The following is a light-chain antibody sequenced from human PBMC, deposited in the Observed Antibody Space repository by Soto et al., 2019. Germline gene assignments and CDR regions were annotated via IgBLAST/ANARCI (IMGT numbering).Light chain of an antibody. CDR1: SGRSSYA. Sequence: QAVVTQSPSASASLGASVKLTCTLSSGRSSYAIAWHQQQPEKGPRYLMKLNNDGSHSKGDEIPDRFSGSSAGAERYLTISCLQSGEEADYYCQTWGTGTGVFGGGTQLTVL. J-gene: IGLJ3*02. CDR2: LNNDGSH. V-gene: IGLV4-69*01. CDR3: QTWGTGTGV.